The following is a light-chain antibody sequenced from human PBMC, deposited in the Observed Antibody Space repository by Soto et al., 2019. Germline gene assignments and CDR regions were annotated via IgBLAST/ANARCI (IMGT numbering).Light chain of an antibody. CDR2: DVS. J-gene: IGLJ2*01. V-gene: IGLV2-14*03. Sequence: QSAPTQPASVSGSPGQSITISCTGTSSDVGRYNYVSWYQQHPDKAPKLMIYDVSYRPSGISNRFSGSKSGNTASLTISGLQAEDEADYYCSSYTTTSPVVFGGGTKLTVL. CDR1: SSDVGRYNY. CDR3: SSYTTTSPVV.